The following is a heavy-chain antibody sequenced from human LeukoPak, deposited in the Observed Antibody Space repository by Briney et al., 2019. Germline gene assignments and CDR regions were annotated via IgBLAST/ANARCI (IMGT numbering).Heavy chain of an antibody. V-gene: IGHV3-30*18. CDR1: GFTFSSYG. D-gene: IGHD2-2*01. CDR3: AKSHDCSSTSCPYYFDY. J-gene: IGHJ4*02. CDR2: ISYDGSNK. Sequence: GSLRLSCAASGFTFSSYGMHWVRQAPGKGLEWVAVISYDGSNKYYADSVKGRFTISRDNSKNTLYLQMNSLRAEDTAVYYCAKSHDCSSTSCPYYFDYWGQGTLVTVSS.